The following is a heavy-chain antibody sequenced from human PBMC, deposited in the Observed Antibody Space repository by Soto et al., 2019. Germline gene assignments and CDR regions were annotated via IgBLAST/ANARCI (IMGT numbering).Heavy chain of an antibody. CDR2: IYHSGST. Sequence: PSETLSLTCAVSSGSISSSNWWSWVRQPPGKGLEWIGEIYHSGSTNYNPSLKSRVTISVDKSKNQFSLKLSSVTAADTAVYYCARGMEMAAAGILHWGQGTLVTVSS. J-gene: IGHJ1*01. CDR1: SGSISSSNW. D-gene: IGHD6-13*01. V-gene: IGHV4-4*02. CDR3: ARGMEMAAAGILH.